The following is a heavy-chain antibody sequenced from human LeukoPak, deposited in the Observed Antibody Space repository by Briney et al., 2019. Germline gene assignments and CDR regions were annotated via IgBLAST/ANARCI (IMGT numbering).Heavy chain of an antibody. CDR3: AVTKEQWLVLDY. V-gene: IGHV4-59*01. Sequence: PSETLSLTCTVSGGSISSYYWSWIRQPPGKGLEWIGYIYYSGSTNYNPSLKSRVTISVDTSKNQFSLKLSSVTAADTAVYYCAVTKEQWLVLDYWGQGTLVTVSS. J-gene: IGHJ4*02. CDR1: GGSISSYY. D-gene: IGHD6-19*01. CDR2: IYYSGST.